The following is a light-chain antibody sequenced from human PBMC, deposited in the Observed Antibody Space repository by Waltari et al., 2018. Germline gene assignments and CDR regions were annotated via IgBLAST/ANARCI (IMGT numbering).Light chain of an antibody. J-gene: IGLJ2*01. CDR2: STN. V-gene: IGLV1-44*01. CDR1: SSNIGSKS. CDR3: ATWDDSLNGL. Sequence: QSVLTQPPSASGTPGQRVSISCSGSSSNIGSKSVNWYQQVPGTAPKLLIYSTNLRPSGVPDRFSGSKSGTSVSLAISGLQSEDEADYYCATWDDSLNGLFGGGTKLTVL.